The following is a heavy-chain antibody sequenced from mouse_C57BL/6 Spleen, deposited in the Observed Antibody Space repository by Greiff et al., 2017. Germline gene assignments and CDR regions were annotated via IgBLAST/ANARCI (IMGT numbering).Heavy chain of an antibody. Sequence: VQLQQSGAELVKPGASVKLSCTASGFNIKDYYMHWVKQRTEQGLEWIGRIDPEDGETKSAQKFQGKATITADKSSNTAYLQLSSLTSEDTAVYDCAREEGYGSSYSDAMDYWGQGTSVTVSS. CDR1: GFNIKDYY. CDR2: IDPEDGET. V-gene: IGHV14-2*01. CDR3: AREEGYGSSYSDAMDY. D-gene: IGHD1-1*01. J-gene: IGHJ4*01.